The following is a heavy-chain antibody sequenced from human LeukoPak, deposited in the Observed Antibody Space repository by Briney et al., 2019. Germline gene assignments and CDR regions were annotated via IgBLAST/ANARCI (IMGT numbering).Heavy chain of an antibody. CDR2: INHSART. CDR1: GGSFSGYY. J-gene: IGHJ4*02. Sequence: SETLSLTCAVYGGSFSGYYWSWLRQPRGKGVEGLGEINHSARTKYTPSLKSRVTISVDTSKNQSSLKLSSVTAADTAVYYCARGYGGGYWGQGTLVTVSS. CDR3: ARGYGGGY. V-gene: IGHV4-34*01. D-gene: IGHD3-10*01.